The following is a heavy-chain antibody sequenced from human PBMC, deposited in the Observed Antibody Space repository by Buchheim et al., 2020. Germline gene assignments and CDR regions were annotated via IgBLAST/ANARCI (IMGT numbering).Heavy chain of an antibody. D-gene: IGHD3-22*01. CDR3: ARGAPEYYDSSGYYYYYYGMDV. V-gene: IGHV4-34*01. Sequence: QVQLQQWGAGLLKPSGTLSLTCAVYGGSFSGYYWSWIRQPPGKGLEWIGEINHSGSTNYNPSLKSRVTISVDTSKNQFSLKLSAVTAADTAVYYCARGAPEYYDSSGYYYYYYGMDVWGQGTT. CDR2: INHSGST. CDR1: GGSFSGYY. J-gene: IGHJ6*02.